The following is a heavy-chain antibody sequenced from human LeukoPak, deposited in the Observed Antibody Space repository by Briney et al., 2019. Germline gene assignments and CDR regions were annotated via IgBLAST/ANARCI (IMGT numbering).Heavy chain of an antibody. CDR2: ISSSSTI. J-gene: IGHJ4*02. CDR1: GFTFSSYS. CDR3: ARDGKGGGSYS. D-gene: IGHD1-26*01. Sequence: GGSLRLSCAASGFTFSSYSMNWVRQAPGKGLEWVSYISSSSTIYYADSVKGRFTISRDNAKNSLYLQMNSLRAEDTAVYYCARDGKGGGSYSWGQGTLVTVSS. V-gene: IGHV3-48*01.